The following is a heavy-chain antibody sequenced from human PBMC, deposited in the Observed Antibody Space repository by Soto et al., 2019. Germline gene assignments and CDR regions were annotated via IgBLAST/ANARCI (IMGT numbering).Heavy chain of an antibody. D-gene: IGHD6-19*01. Sequence: LSLTCAASGFTFSSYGMHWVRQAPGKGLEWVAVISYDGSNKYYADSVKGRFTISRDNSKNTLYLQMNSLRAEDTAVYYCAKENIAVAGTFKYFDYWGQGTLVTVSS. CDR3: AKENIAVAGTFKYFDY. CDR2: ISYDGSNK. CDR1: GFTFSSYG. V-gene: IGHV3-30*18. J-gene: IGHJ4*02.